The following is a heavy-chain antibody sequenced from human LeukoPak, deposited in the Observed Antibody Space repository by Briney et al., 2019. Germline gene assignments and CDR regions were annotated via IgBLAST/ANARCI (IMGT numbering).Heavy chain of an antibody. D-gene: IGHD6-19*01. Sequence: GGSLRLSCVASGFTFRSYWMHWVRQAPGKGLVWVSRINGDGNSTSYADSVKGRFTISRDNAKNTLYLQMNSLRAEDTAVYYCARALAVSGTGGYYWGQGTLVTVSS. CDR1: GFTFRSYW. CDR2: INGDGNST. CDR3: ARALAVSGTGGYY. V-gene: IGHV3-74*01. J-gene: IGHJ4*02.